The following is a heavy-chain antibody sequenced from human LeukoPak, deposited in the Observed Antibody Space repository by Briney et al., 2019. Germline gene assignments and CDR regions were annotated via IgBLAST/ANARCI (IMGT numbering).Heavy chain of an antibody. Sequence: GGSLRLSCAASGFTFSSYSMNWVRQAPGKGLEWVSSISSSSSYIYYADSVKGRFTISRDNAKNSLYLQMNSLGAEDTAVYYCARDPGYSYGRDWGQGTLVTVSS. J-gene: IGHJ4*02. CDR1: GFTFSSYS. CDR2: ISSSSSYI. D-gene: IGHD5-18*01. V-gene: IGHV3-21*01. CDR3: ARDPGYSYGRD.